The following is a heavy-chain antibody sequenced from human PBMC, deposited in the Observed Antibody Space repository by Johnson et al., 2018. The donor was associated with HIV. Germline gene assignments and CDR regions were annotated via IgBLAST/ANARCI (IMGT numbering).Heavy chain of an antibody. CDR2: ISWYSGSI. J-gene: IGHJ3*02. CDR1: GFTFDDYA. Sequence: VQLVESGGGLVQPGRSLRLSCAASGFTFDDYAMHWVRQAPGKGLEWVSGISWYSGSIGYADSVKGRFTISRDNAKNSLYLQMNSLRTEDTALYYSEKVAEYIVGRSAFDIWGQGTMVTVSS. D-gene: IGHD1-1*01. V-gene: IGHV3-9*01. CDR3: EKVAEYIVGRSAFDI.